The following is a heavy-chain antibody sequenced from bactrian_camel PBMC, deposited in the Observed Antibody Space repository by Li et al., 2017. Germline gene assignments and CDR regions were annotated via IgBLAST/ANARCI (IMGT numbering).Heavy chain of an antibody. Sequence: HVQLVESGGGSVKGGGSLRLACTAVGFTVDNVDMGWYRQVLGTECEMVSAIGYDGRPWYSDSVKGRFTISRDSANNMMYLQINSVKPEDTAVYYCAARLLGSKYGPWNRSGSCQGQSEHNYWGQGTQVTVSS. J-gene: IGHJ4*01. D-gene: IGHD1*01. CDR2: IGYDGRP. CDR1: GFTVDNVD. CDR3: AARLLGSKYGPWNRSGSCQGQSEHNY. V-gene: IGHV3S55*01.